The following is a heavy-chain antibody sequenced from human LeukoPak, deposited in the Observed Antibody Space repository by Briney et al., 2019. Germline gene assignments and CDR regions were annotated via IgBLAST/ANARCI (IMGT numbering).Heavy chain of an antibody. CDR1: GGSIISTNW. D-gene: IGHD3-22*01. V-gene: IGHV4-4*02. CDR2: IYYSGST. CDR3: ARDGYYDSSGEDAFDI. Sequence: PSETLSLTCGVSGGSIISTNWWSWVRQPPGKGLEWIGEIYYSGSTYYNPSLKSRVTISVDTSKNQFSLKLSSVTAADTAVYYCARDGYYDSSGEDAFDIWGQGTMVTVSS. J-gene: IGHJ3*02.